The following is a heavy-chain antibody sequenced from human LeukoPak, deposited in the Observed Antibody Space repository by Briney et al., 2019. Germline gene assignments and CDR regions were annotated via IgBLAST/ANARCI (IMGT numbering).Heavy chain of an antibody. D-gene: IGHD3-22*01. Sequence: GGSLRLSCAASGFTFNIYAMSWVRQAPGRGLEWVSSITSSGDSTFYADSVRGRFTISRDNSRTTLFLQMNRLRVEDTAIYYCAKDRPNYYGSNGHYYRQNGDYWGQGTLVTVSS. J-gene: IGHJ4*02. CDR1: GFTFNIYA. CDR3: AKDRPNYYGSNGHYYRQNGDY. CDR2: ITSSGDST. V-gene: IGHV3-23*01.